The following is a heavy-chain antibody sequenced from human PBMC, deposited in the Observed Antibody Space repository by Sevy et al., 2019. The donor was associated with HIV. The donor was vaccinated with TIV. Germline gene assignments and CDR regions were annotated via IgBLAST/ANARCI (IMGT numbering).Heavy chain of an antibody. CDR2: ISYDGRNNK. CDR3: ARDRGELLRSAFDY. V-gene: IGHV3-30*04. CDR1: GFTFSDYA. D-gene: IGHD1-26*01. J-gene: IGHJ4*02. Sequence: GGSLRLSCAASGFTFSDYAMHWVRQAPGKGLEWVAVISYDGRNNKYNADSVKGRFTISRDNSKNTLYLQMNSLRAEDTAIYYCARDRGELLRSAFDYWGLGTLVTVSS.